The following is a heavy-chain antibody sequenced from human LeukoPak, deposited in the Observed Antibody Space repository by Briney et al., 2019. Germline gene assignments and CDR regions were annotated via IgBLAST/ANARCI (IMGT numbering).Heavy chain of an antibody. CDR3: AKGLLWFGQPIDY. Sequence: GGSLRLSCAASGFTFSSYAMSWVRQAPGKGLEWVSAISGSGGSTYYADSVKGRFTISRDNTKNTLYLQMNSLRAEDTAVYYCAKGLLWFGQPIDYWGQGTLVTVSS. CDR2: ISGSGGST. D-gene: IGHD3-10*01. CDR1: GFTFSSYA. V-gene: IGHV3-23*01. J-gene: IGHJ4*02.